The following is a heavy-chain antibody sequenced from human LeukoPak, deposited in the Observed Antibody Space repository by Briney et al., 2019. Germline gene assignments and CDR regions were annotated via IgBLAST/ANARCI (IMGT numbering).Heavy chain of an antibody. D-gene: IGHD3-22*01. CDR3: AKGSYYDSSGSFYFDY. CDR2: ISGGGDIT. J-gene: IGHJ4*02. Sequence: PGGSLRLSCAASGFNFANHAMSWVRQTAGKGLEWVSAISGGGDITYYADSVKGRFTISRDNSKNTLYVQVNSLGTEDTAAYYCAKGSYYDSSGSFYFDYWGQGTLVTVSS. CDR1: GFNFANHA. V-gene: IGHV3-23*01.